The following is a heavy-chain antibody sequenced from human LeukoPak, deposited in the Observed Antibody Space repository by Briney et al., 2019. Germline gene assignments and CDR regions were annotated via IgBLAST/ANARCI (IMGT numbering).Heavy chain of an antibody. CDR1: GFTFSSYG. CDR3: AKSEVYYFGTSGGFDY. CDR2: IRYDGSNK. D-gene: IGHD3-22*01. V-gene: IGHV3-30*02. Sequence: GGFLRLSCAASGFTFSSYGMHWVRQAPGKGLEWVAFIRYDGSNKYYADSVKGRFTISRDNSKNTLYLQMNSLRAEDTAVYYCAKSEVYYFGTSGGFDYWGQGTLVTVAS. J-gene: IGHJ4*02.